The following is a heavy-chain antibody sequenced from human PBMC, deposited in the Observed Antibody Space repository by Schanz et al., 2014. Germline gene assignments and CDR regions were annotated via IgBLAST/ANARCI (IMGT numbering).Heavy chain of an antibody. Sequence: QVQLQESGPGLVKPSQTLSLTCTVSGGSIRSGTYYWSWIRQPAGKALEWVGRVFPNGITNYNPSLKSRATISLDTSKNLFSRSLPSLTAADTAVYYCARDTTWRLDLWGRGTLVTVSS. CDR1: GGSIRSGTYY. CDR3: ARDTTWRLDL. V-gene: IGHV4-61*02. CDR2: VFPNGIT. J-gene: IGHJ2*01. D-gene: IGHD1-1*01.